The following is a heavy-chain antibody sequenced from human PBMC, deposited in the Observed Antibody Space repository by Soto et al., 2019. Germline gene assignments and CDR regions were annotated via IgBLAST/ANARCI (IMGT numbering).Heavy chain of an antibody. Sequence: WASVKVSCKVSGYTLTELSMHWVRQAPGKGLEWMGGFDPEDGEAIYAQKFQGRVTMTEDTSTDTAYMELSSLRSEDTAVYYCATDHIGYSYDLDYWGQGTLVTVSS. D-gene: IGHD5-18*01. V-gene: IGHV1-24*01. CDR2: FDPEDGEA. CDR1: GYTLTELS. CDR3: ATDHIGYSYDLDY. J-gene: IGHJ4*02.